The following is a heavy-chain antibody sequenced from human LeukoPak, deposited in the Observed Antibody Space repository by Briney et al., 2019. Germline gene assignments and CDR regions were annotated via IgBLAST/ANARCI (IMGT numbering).Heavy chain of an antibody. V-gene: IGHV1-69*13. Sequence: ASVKVSCKASGGTFSSYAISWVRQAPGQGLEWMGGIIPIFGTANYAQKFQGRVTITADESTSTAYMELSSLRSEDTAVYYCARDRSGSYYGGGEWFDPWGQGTLVTVSS. CDR3: ARDRSGSYYGGGEWFDP. J-gene: IGHJ5*02. D-gene: IGHD1-26*01. CDR1: GGTFSSYA. CDR2: IIPIFGTA.